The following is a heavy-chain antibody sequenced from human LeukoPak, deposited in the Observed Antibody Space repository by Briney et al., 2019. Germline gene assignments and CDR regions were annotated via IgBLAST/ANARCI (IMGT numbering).Heavy chain of an antibody. D-gene: IGHD5-24*01. CDR2: IKEDGSEK. J-gene: IGHJ5*02. CDR1: GFTFSNYW. CDR3: ARASKPWLQLT. Sequence: HPGGSLRLSCAASGFTFSNYWMIWVRKAQGKGLELVGNIKEDGSEKRYADSVRVRFTISRDNAQTSIYLQMNSLRAEDTAVYYCARASKPWLQLTWGQGTLVTVSS. V-gene: IGHV3-7*05.